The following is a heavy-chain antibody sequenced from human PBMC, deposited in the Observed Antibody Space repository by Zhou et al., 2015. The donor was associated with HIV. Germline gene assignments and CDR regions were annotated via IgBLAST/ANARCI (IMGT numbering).Heavy chain of an antibody. Sequence: EVQLVESGGGLVQPGRSLRLSCVGSGLNLHGYAMHWVRQVPGKGLEWVAGIDANGATTAYADSVKGRFTISRDDAKNSLYMQMNNLRDEDTALYYCTRDGGSLRAVINDFLDSWGQGTQVTVSS. CDR3: TRDGGSLRAVINDFLDS. CDR2: IDANGATT. D-gene: IGHD3-10*01. CDR1: GLNLHGYA. J-gene: IGHJ4*02. V-gene: IGHV3-9*01.